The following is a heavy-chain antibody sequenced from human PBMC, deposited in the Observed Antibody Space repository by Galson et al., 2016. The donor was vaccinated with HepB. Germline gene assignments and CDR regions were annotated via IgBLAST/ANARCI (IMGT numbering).Heavy chain of an antibody. CDR3: GAQGIYSRIDY. J-gene: IGHJ4*02. CDR2: ISSSCTTL. D-gene: IGHD2-21*01. V-gene: IGHV3-48*02. CDR1: GFSFSHYG. Sequence: PLRLSCAASGFSFSHYGMVWVRQAPGKGLEWVSYISSSCTTLYYADSVEGRFTISSDNAKNSLILQLTSLSDEEKAVYYCGAQGIYSRIDYWGQGTFVTVSS.